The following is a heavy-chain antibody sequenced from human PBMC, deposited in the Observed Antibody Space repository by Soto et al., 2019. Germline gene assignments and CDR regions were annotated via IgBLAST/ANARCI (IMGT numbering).Heavy chain of an antibody. V-gene: IGHV4-4*02. D-gene: IGHD2-15*01. Sequence: QVQLQESGPGLVKPSGTLSLTCAVSSGSISSSNWWSWVRQPPGKVLEWIGEIYHSGSTNYNPSLKSRVTISVDKSKNQFSLKLSSVTAADTAVYYCARVYCSGGSCYPRYYYYMDVWGKGTTVTVSS. CDR1: SGSISSSNW. CDR3: ARVYCSGGSCYPRYYYYMDV. J-gene: IGHJ6*03. CDR2: IYHSGST.